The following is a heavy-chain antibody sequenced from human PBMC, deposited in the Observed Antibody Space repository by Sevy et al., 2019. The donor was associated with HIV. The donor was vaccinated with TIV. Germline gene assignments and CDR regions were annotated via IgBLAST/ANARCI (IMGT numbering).Heavy chain of an antibody. CDR2: IYTSGST. J-gene: IGHJ5*02. V-gene: IGHV4-61*02. Sequence: SETLSLTCTVSGGSISSGSYYWSWIRQPAGKGLEWIGRIYTSGSTNYNPSLKSRVTISVDTSKNQFSLKLSSATAADTAVYYCAREGSSWAGWFDPWGQGTLVTVSS. CDR3: AREGSSWAGWFDP. D-gene: IGHD6-13*01. CDR1: GGSISSGSYY.